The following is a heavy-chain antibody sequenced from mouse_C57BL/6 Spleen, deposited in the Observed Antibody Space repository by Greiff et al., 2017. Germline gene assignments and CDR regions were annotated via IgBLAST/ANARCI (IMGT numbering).Heavy chain of an antibody. J-gene: IGHJ4*01. CDR1: GFTFSDYG. CDR2: ISSGSSTI. D-gene: IGHD2-1*01. CDR3: ARIYSPYAMDY. Sequence: EVMLVGSGGGLVKPGGSLKLSCAASGFTFSDYGMHWVRQAPEKGLEWVAYISSGSSTIYYADTVKGRFTISRDNAKNTLFLQMTSLRSEDTAMYYCARIYSPYAMDYWGQGTSVTVSS. V-gene: IGHV5-17*01.